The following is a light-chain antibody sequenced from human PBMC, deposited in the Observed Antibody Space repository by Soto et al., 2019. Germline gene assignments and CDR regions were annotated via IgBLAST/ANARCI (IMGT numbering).Light chain of an antibody. Sequence: AIRMTQSPSSLSASTGDRVTITCRASQGISSYLAWYQQKPGKAPKLLIYAASTLQSGVPSRFSGSGSGTDFTLTISCLQSEDFAVYYCQQYNHWPPITFGPGTRLEIK. J-gene: IGKJ5*01. CDR1: QGISSY. CDR2: AAS. CDR3: QQYNHWPPIT. V-gene: IGKV1-8*01.